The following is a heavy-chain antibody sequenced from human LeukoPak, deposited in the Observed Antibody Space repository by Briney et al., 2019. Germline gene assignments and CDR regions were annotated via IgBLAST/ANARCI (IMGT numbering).Heavy chain of an antibody. V-gene: IGHV3-48*03. CDR1: GFTFSSYE. CDR3: AKVSVCFGCYFDY. D-gene: IGHD3-16*01. Sequence: GGSLRLSCAASGFTFSSYEMNWVRQAPGKGLEWVSYISSSGSTIYYADSVKGRFTISRDNAKNSLYLQMNTLRAEDTAIYSCAKVSVCFGCYFDYWGQGVLVTVSS. CDR2: ISSSGSTI. J-gene: IGHJ4*02.